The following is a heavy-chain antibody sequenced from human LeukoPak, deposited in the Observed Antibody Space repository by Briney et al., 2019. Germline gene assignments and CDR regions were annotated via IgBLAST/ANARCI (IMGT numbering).Heavy chain of an antibody. CDR3: ARVFIGALPRVVSGVFDP. Sequence: ASVKVSCKASGYTFTGYYMHWVRQAPGQGLEWMGWINPNSGGTNYAQKFQGRVTMTRDTSISTAYMELSRLRSDDTAVYYCARVFIGALPRVVSGVFDPWGQGTLVTVSS. CDR2: INPNSGGT. J-gene: IGHJ5*02. V-gene: IGHV1-2*02. D-gene: IGHD3-10*01. CDR1: GYTFTGYY.